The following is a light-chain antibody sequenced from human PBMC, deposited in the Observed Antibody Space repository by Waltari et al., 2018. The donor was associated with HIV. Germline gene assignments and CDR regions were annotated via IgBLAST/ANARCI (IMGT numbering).Light chain of an antibody. V-gene: IGLV1-44*01. CDR2: CNS. CDR1: SSNIGSNT. Sequence: QSVLTQPPSASATPGQRVTISCSGNSSNIGSNTVNWYLPLPGTAHKPLTYCNSQPRSGVPARVSGAESGTSASLAISGLQSEDEAHYYCASWDDSLNGLYVFGPGTKVTVL. CDR3: ASWDDSLNGLYV. J-gene: IGLJ1*01.